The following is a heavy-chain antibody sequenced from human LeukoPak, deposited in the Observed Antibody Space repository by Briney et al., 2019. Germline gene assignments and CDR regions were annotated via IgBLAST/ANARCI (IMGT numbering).Heavy chain of an antibody. CDR1: GYTFTSYA. CDR2: INAGNGNT. J-gene: IGHJ3*02. D-gene: IGHD1-26*01. CDR3: ARAGGTYYGIAFDI. V-gene: IGHV1-3*03. Sequence: ASVKVSCKASGYTFTSYAMHWVRQAPGQRLEWMGWINAGNGNTKYSQEFQGRVTITRDTSASTAYMELSRLRSEDMAVYYCARAGGTYYGIAFDIWGQGTMVTVSS.